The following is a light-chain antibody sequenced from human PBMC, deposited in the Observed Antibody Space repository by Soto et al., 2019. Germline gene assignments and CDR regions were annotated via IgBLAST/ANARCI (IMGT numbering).Light chain of an antibody. J-gene: IGLJ2*01. CDR1: KLGDKY. V-gene: IGLV3-1*01. CDR3: QAWDSSTYVV. Sequence: SYELTQPPSVSVSPGQTASITCSGDKLGDKYACWYQQKPGQSPVLVIYQDSKRPSGIPERFSGSNSGNTATLTISGTQAMDEADYYCQAWDSSTYVVFGGETNLTVL. CDR2: QDS.